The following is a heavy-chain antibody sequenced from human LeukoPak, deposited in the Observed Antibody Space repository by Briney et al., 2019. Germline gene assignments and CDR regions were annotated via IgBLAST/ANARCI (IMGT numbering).Heavy chain of an antibody. J-gene: IGHJ4*02. CDR2: ISYDGSNK. CDR1: GFTFSSYA. Sequence: PGGSLRLSCAASGFTFSSYAMHWVRQAPGKGLEWVAVISYDGSNKYYADSVKGRFTISRDNSKNTLYLQMNSLRAEDTAVYYCARDGPNHSSGWYDYWGQGTLVTVSS. V-gene: IGHV3-30-3*01. D-gene: IGHD6-19*01. CDR3: ARDGPNHSSGWYDY.